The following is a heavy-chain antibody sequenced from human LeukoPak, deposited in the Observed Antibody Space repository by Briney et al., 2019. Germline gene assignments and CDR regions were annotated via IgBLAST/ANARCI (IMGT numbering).Heavy chain of an antibody. D-gene: IGHD3-16*02. J-gene: IGHJ4*02. V-gene: IGHV1-2*02. CDR2: INPNSGGT. CDR3: ARDLMITFGGVIGREGYFDY. Sequence: GASVKVSCKASGYTFTGYYMHWVRQAPGQGLEWMGWINPNSGGTNYAQKFQGRVTMTRDTSISTAYMELSRLRSDDTAVYYCARDLMITFGGVIGREGYFDYWGQGTLVTVSS. CDR1: GYTFTGYY.